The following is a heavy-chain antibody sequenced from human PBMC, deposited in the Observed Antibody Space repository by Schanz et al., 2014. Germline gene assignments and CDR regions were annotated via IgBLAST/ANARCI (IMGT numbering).Heavy chain of an antibody. D-gene: IGHD2-8*02. CDR2: TNTNSGDT. Sequence: QVQLVQSGAEMKKPGASVKVSCKASGYIFIGYYIHWVRQAPGQGLEWMGWTNTNSGDTKIAQKFQGSVTMTRDPPISEAYMELTSLRSDDTAVYYCAREPLGCTGSGCQTYDAFDIWGQGTMVTVSS. V-gene: IGHV1-2*02. J-gene: IGHJ3*02. CDR1: GYIFIGYY. CDR3: AREPLGCTGSGCQTYDAFDI.